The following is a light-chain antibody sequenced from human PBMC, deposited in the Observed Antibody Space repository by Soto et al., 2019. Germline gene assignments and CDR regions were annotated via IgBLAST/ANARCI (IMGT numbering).Light chain of an antibody. Sequence: QSALTQPASMSGSPGQSITISCTGTSSDVGGYDYVSWYQQHAGKAPKLVTYEVSNRPSGVSNRFSGSKSGNTASLIISGLQAEDEADYYCSSYSSTSSRVFGTGTKLTVL. CDR2: EVS. CDR3: SSYSSTSSRV. V-gene: IGLV2-14*01. CDR1: SSDVGGYDY. J-gene: IGLJ1*01.